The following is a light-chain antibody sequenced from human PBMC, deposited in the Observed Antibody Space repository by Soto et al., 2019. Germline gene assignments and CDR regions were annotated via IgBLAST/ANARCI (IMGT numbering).Light chain of an antibody. V-gene: IGKV1-33*01. CDR2: DAT. CDR1: QDISNF. CDR3: QQHDILSA. J-gene: IGKJ4*01. Sequence: DIQMTQSPSSLSASVGDRVTITCRASQDISNFLNWYKQKTGKAPKLLIYDATKLETGVPSRFSVGGSGTDFTFTISSLQTEDIATYYCQQHDILSAFGGGTNVEIK.